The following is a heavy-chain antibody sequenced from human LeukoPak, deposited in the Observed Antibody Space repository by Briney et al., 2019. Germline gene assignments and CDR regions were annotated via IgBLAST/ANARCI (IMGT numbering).Heavy chain of an antibody. CDR3: AREFFPMSYDIVAGYYSSDAFDI. D-gene: IGHD3-9*01. CDR1: GFTFSSYY. Sequence: AGTLSLSCAASGFTFSSYYMHWVRQATGKGLEWVSAIDTAGDTHYQASLKGRFTISRENAKNPFYLQMNSLKTGDTAGYYCAREFFPMSYDIVAGYYSSDAFDIWGQGTMVTVSS. J-gene: IGHJ3*02. CDR2: IDTAGDT. V-gene: IGHV3-13*01.